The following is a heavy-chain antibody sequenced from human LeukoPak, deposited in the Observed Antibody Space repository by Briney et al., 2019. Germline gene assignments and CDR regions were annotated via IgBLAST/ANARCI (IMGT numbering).Heavy chain of an antibody. J-gene: IGHJ4*02. CDR2: IYYSGST. V-gene: IGHV4-59*01. CDR3: ASGGVYGDY. CDR1: GSSISSYY. D-gene: IGHD3-16*01. Sequence: PSETLSLTCTVPGSSISSYYWSWIRQPPGKGLEWIGYIYYSGSTNYNPSLKSRVTISVDTSKNQFSLKLSSVTAADTAVYYCASGGVYGDYWGQGTLVTVSS.